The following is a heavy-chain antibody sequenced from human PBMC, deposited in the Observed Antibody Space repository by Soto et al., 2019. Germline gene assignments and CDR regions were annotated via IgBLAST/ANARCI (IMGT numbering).Heavy chain of an antibody. CDR1: GFTFSSYA. Sequence: QVQLVESGGGVVQPGRSLRLSCAASGFTFSSYAMHWVRQAPGKGLGWVAVISYDGSNKYYADSVKGRFTISRDNSKNTLYLQMNSLRAEDTAVYYCARDPGGTDFAEWTYYFDYWGQGTLVTVSS. CDR2: ISYDGSNK. V-gene: IGHV3-30-3*01. D-gene: IGHD3-3*01. J-gene: IGHJ4*02. CDR3: ARDPGGTDFAEWTYYFDY.